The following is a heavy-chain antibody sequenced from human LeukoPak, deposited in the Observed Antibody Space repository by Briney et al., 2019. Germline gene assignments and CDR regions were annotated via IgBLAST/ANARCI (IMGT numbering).Heavy chain of an antibody. D-gene: IGHD2-8*01. CDR2: IIPIFGTA. CDR1: GGTLINYS. V-gene: IGHV1-69*05. J-gene: IGHJ6*02. Sequence: SVKVSCKASGGTLINYSITWVRQAPGQGLEWMGGIIPIFGTANYAQKFQGRVTITTDESTSTAYMELRSLRSEDTAVYYCARGNSRWSTPTSSYYYRMYVWGQGTTVAVSS. CDR3: ARGNSRWSTPTSSYYYRMYV.